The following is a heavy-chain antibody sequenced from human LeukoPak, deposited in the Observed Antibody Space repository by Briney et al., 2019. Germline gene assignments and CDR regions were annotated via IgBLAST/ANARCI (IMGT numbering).Heavy chain of an antibody. CDR2: INPNSGGT. V-gene: IGHV1-2*02. J-gene: IGHJ4*02. CDR1: GYTFTGYY. Sequence: ASVKVSCKASGYTFTGYYMHWVRQAPGQGLEWMGWINPNSGGTNYAQKFQGRVTMTRDTSISTAYLQWSSLKASDTAMYFCARHGDSYDSPYDYWGQGTLVTVSS. D-gene: IGHD5-12*01. CDR3: ARHGDSYDSPYDY.